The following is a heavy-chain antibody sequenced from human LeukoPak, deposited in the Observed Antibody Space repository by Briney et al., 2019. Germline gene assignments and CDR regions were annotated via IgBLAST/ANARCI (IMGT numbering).Heavy chain of an antibody. V-gene: IGHV3-48*01. CDR3: ARDGQCGGDCYTFDY. Sequence: PGGSLRLSCTASGFTFSSYRMNWVRQSPGKGLEWISYITNTSTITYYADSVKGRFTISRDNARNSLYLQMSSLRGEDTAVYYCARDGQCGGDCYTFDYWGQGTLVTVSS. CDR2: ITNTSTIT. J-gene: IGHJ4*02. CDR1: GFTFSSYR. D-gene: IGHD2-21*01.